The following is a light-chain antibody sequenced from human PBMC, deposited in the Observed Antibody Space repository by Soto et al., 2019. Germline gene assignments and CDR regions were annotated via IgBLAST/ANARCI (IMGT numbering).Light chain of an antibody. V-gene: IGLV2-23*01. CDR3: CSYAGSSTSWV. Sequence: QSVLTQPASVSGSPGQSITISCTGISSDAGNYNFVSWYQQHPGKAPKVIIYEDSTRPSGVSNRISGSKSGNTASLTISGLQAEDEADYYCCSYAGSSTSWVFGGGTKLTVL. CDR2: EDS. J-gene: IGLJ3*02. CDR1: SSDAGNYNF.